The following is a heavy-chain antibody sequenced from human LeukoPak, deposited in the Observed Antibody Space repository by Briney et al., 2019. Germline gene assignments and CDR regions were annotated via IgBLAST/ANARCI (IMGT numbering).Heavy chain of an antibody. CDR3: ANPRWLQLHGFDY. Sequence: GGSLRLSCAASGFTFSSYAMSWVRQAPGKGLEWVSAISGSGGSTYCADSVKGRFTISRDNSKNTLYLQMNSLRAEDTAVYYCANPRWLQLHGFDYWGQGTLVTVSS. CDR1: GFTFSSYA. V-gene: IGHV3-23*01. CDR2: ISGSGGST. D-gene: IGHD5-24*01. J-gene: IGHJ4*02.